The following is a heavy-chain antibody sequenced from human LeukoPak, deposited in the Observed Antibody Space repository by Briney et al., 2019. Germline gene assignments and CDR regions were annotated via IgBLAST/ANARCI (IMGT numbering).Heavy chain of an antibody. D-gene: IGHD3-10*01. CDR2: ISSSGSTI. CDR1: GFTFSDYY. V-gene: IGHV3-11*01. J-gene: IGHJ5*02. Sequence: GGSLRLSCAASGFTFSDYYMSWIRQAPGKGLEWVSYISSSGSTIYYADSVKGRFTISRDNAKNSLYLQMNSLRAEDTALYYCAKDRRGWFGELRGWFDPWGQGTLVTVSS. CDR3: AKDRRGWFGELRGWFDP.